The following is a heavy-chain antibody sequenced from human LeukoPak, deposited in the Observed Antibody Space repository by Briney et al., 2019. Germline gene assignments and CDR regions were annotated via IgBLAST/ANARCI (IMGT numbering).Heavy chain of an antibody. Sequence: GGSLRLSCAASGFTFNNYEMKWVRQAPGKGLEWFSYISTDGTMAYYAGSVKGRFTISRDNAKTSLYLQMNSLRADDTAVYYCARETNDCGGHCYAYWGQGTLATVSS. CDR1: GFTFNNYE. V-gene: IGHV3-48*03. CDR2: ISTDGTMA. J-gene: IGHJ4*02. CDR3: ARETNDCGGHCYAY. D-gene: IGHD2-21*01.